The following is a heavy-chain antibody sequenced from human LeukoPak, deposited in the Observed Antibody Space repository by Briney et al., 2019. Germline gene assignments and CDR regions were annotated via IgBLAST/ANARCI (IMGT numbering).Heavy chain of an antibody. CDR1: GFTFSSYE. D-gene: IGHD5-24*01. CDR3: AKSLATKGYGYYFDY. Sequence: GGSLRLSCAASGFTFSSYEMNWVRQSPGKGLEWVAFIRYDGSNEYYGDYVKGRFTISRDNSKNTLYLQMNNLRAEDTAVYFCAKSLATKGYGYYFDYGGQGTLVTVSS. CDR2: IRYDGSNE. J-gene: IGHJ4*02. V-gene: IGHV3-30*02.